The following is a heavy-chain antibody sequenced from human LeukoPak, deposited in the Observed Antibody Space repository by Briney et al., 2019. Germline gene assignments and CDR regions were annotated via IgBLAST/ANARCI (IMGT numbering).Heavy chain of an antibody. CDR2: IYHSGST. D-gene: IGHD3-10*01. CDR1: GYSISSGYY. J-gene: IGHJ5*02. V-gene: IGHV4-38-2*01. CDR3: ARGAGRTMVRGVIIRGDWFDP. Sequence: PSETLSLTCAVSGYSISSGYYWGWIRQPPGKGLEWIGGIYHSGSTYYNPSLKSRVTISLDTSKNQSSLKLRSVTAADTAVYYCARGAGRTMVRGVIIRGDWFDPWGQGTLVTVSS.